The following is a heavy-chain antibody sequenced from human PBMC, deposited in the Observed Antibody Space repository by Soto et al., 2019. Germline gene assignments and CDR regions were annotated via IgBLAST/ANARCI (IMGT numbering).Heavy chain of an antibody. CDR1: GFTFSSYA. Sequence: PGGSLRLSCAASGFTFSSYAMHWVRQAPGKGLEWVAVISYDGSNKYYADSVKGRFTISRDNSKNTLYLQMSSLRAEDTAVYYFARAWVPATRTKNWFDPWGQGTLVTVSS. J-gene: IGHJ5*02. D-gene: IGHD3-16*01. V-gene: IGHV3-30-3*01. CDR3: ARAWVPATRTKNWFDP. CDR2: ISYDGSNK.